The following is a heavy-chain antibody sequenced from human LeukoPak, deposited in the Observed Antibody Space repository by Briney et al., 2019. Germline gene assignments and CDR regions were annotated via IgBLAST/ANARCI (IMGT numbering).Heavy chain of an antibody. CDR1: GGSISSGGYF. D-gene: IGHD3-10*01. J-gene: IGHJ6*02. V-gene: IGHV4-31*03. Sequence: SQTLSLTCTVSGGSISSGGYFWRWIRQDPGKVLEWIGYIYYSGSTYYNPSLKSRVPISVDTSKNQFSLKLSSGTAADTAVYYCARPNGSGSYRYGMDVWGQGTTVTVSS. CDR3: ARPNGSGSYRYGMDV. CDR2: IYYSGST.